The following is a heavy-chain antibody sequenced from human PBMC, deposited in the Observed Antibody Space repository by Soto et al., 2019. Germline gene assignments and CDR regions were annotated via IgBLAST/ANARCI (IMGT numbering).Heavy chain of an antibody. Sequence: NPSETLSLTCTVSGGSISSGGYYWSWIRQHPGKGLEWIGYIYYSGSTYYNPSLKSRVTISVDTSKNQFSLKLSSVTAADTAVYYCARDGSPGMFGGMDVWGQGTTVTVSS. CDR1: GGSISSGGYY. CDR2: IYYSGST. CDR3: ARDGSPGMFGGMDV. V-gene: IGHV4-31*03. J-gene: IGHJ6*02. D-gene: IGHD3-16*01.